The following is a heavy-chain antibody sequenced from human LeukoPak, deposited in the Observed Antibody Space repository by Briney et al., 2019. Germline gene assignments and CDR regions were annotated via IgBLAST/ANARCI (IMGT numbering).Heavy chain of an antibody. CDR2: INHSGST. CDR3: ASGYDYVWGHPEFFDY. V-gene: IGHV4-34*01. J-gene: IGHJ4*02. CDR1: GGSFSGYY. Sequence: PSETLSLTCAVYGGSFSGYYWSWIRQPPGKGLEWIGEINHSGSTNYNPSLKSRVTISVDTSKNQFSLKLSSVTAADTAVYYCASGYDYVWGHPEFFDYWGQGTLVTVSS. D-gene: IGHD3-16*01.